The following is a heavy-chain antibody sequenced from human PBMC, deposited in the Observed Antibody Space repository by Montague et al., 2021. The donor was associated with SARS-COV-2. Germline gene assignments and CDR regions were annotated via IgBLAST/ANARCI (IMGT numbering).Heavy chain of an antibody. D-gene: IGHD6-19*01. CDR1: GASISSYY. CDR3: ARGGGCMGNAFDS. J-gene: IGHJ3*02. Sequence: SKTLSLTCTVSGASISSYYWSWIRQPPGKGLEWIGYIYYSGSTNYNPSLKSRITISVDTSKNQFSLKLSSVTAADTAVYYCARGGGCMGNAFDSWGQGTMVTVSS. V-gene: IGHV4-59*01. CDR2: IYYSGST.